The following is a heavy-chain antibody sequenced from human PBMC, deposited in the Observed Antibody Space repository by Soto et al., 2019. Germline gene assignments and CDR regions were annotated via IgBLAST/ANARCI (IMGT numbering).Heavy chain of an antibody. CDR1: GFIFSSYA. D-gene: IGHD1-26*01. J-gene: IGHJ5*02. Sequence: PGGSLRLSCASSGFIFSSYAMSWVRQAPGKGLEWDSSLSGSGDNTYYADSVRGRLTISRDNSNNTLYLQMNNLRAEDTAVYHCAKDAYSGSYYWFDPWGPGTLVTVSS. CDR2: LSGSGDNT. V-gene: IGHV3-23*01. CDR3: AKDAYSGSYYWFDP.